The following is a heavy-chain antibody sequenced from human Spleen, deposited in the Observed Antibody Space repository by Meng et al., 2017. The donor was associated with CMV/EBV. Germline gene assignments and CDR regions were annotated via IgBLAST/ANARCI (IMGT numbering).Heavy chain of an antibody. V-gene: IGHV3-48*04. J-gene: IGHJ4*02. CDR2: ISSSSSTI. D-gene: IGHD1-14*01. CDR3: ARDHRTHFDY. CDR1: GFTFSSYS. Sequence: GESLKISCAASGFTFSSYSMNWVRQAPGKGLEWVSYISSSSSTIYYADSVKGRFTISRDNAKNSLYLQMNSLRAEDTAVYYCARDHRTHFDYWGQGSLVTVSS.